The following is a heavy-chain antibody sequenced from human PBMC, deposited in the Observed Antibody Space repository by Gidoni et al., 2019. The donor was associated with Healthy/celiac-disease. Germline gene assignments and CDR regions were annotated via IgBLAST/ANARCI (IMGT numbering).Heavy chain of an antibody. CDR1: GFTFSSYR. D-gene: IGHD3-3*01. CDR3: ARVSGAPDYDFWSGYWGY. J-gene: IGHJ4*02. CDR2: ISSSSSYI. V-gene: IGHV3-21*01. Sequence: EVQLVESGGGLVKPGGSLRLSCAASGFTFSSYRMHWVRQAPGKGLEWVSSISSSSSYIYYADSGKGRFTISRDNAKNSLYLQMNSLRAEDTAVYYCARVSGAPDYDFWSGYWGYWGQGTLVTVSS.